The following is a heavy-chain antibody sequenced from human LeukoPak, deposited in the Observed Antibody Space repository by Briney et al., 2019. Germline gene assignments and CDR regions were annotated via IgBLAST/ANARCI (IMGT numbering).Heavy chain of an antibody. D-gene: IGHD6-19*01. V-gene: IGHV1-18*01. CDR2: ISVYNGNT. CDR3: ARAIAVAGTTMDFQR. J-gene: IGHJ1*01. CDR1: GYSFTSYG. Sequence: ASVKVSCKASGYSFTSYGISWVRQAPGQGLEWMGWISVYNGNTHYEQKLQGRFTMTTDTSTSTAYMELRSLRSDDTAVYYCARAIAVAGTTMDFQRWGQGTLVTVSS.